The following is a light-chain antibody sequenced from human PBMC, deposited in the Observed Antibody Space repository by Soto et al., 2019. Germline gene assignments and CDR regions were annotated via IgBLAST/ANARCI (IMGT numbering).Light chain of an antibody. V-gene: IGLV2-14*01. CDR1: SSDVGDNNY. CDR3: SSYTSSRTLYV. Sequence: QSVLTQPASVSGSPGQSITISCTGTSSDVGDNNYVSWYQQHPGKVPKLMIYDVTHRPSGISNRFSGSKSGNTASLTISGLQAEDEADYYCSSYTSSRTLYVFGTGTKLTVL. J-gene: IGLJ1*01. CDR2: DVT.